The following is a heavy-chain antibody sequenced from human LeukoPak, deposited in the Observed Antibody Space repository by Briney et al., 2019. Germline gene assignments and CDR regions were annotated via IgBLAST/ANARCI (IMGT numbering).Heavy chain of an antibody. Sequence: SETLSLTCSVSGGSLSNYYWNWIRQPPGKGLEWIGSMHYGGSTNYNSSLKSRVTISVDTSGTQFSLKVTSVTAADTAVYYCARHRGSSWYESFDYWGQGILVTVSS. CDR1: GGSLSNYY. D-gene: IGHD6-13*01. CDR3: ARHRGSSWYESFDY. CDR2: MHYGGST. V-gene: IGHV4-59*08. J-gene: IGHJ4*02.